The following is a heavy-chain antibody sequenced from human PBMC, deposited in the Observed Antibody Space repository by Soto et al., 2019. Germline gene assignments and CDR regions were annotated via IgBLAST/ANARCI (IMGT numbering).Heavy chain of an antibody. D-gene: IGHD3-22*01. Sequence: SETLSLTCTVSGGSISSYYWSWIRQPAGKGLEWIGRIYTSGSTNYNPSLKSRVTISVDTSKNQFSLKLSSATAADTALYYCARGYYDSSGQSNTFDVWGQGTMVTVSS. CDR2: IYTSGST. V-gene: IGHV4-4*07. CDR3: ARGYYDSSGQSNTFDV. CDR1: GGSISSYY. J-gene: IGHJ3*01.